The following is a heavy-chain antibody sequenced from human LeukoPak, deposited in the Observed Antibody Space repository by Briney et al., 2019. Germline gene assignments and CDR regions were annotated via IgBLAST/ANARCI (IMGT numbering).Heavy chain of an antibody. Sequence: SETLSLTCTVSGYSISSGYYWGWIRPPPGKGLEWIGSIYHSGSTYYNPSLKSRVTISVDTSKNQFSLKLSSVTAADTAVYYCARGEFGRFDPWGQGTLVTVSS. CDR1: GYSISSGYY. CDR2: IYHSGST. J-gene: IGHJ5*02. D-gene: IGHD3-10*01. V-gene: IGHV4-38-2*02. CDR3: ARGEFGRFDP.